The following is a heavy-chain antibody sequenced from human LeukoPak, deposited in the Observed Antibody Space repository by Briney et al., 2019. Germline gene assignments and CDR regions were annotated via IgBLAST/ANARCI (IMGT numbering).Heavy chain of an antibody. D-gene: IGHD7-27*01. CDR1: GGTFSSYA. Sequence: SVKVSCKASGGTFSSYAISWVRQAPGQGLEWMGGIIPIFGTANYAQKFQGRVTITADESTSTAYMELSSLRSEDTAVYYCARSRTGDDAFDIWGQGTMVTVSS. CDR3: ARSRTGDDAFDI. V-gene: IGHV1-69*13. CDR2: IIPIFGTA. J-gene: IGHJ3*02.